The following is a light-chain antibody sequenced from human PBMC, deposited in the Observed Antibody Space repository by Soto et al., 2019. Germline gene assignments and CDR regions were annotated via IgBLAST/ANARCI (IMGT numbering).Light chain of an antibody. Sequence: DIVMTQSPDSLAVSLGERATINCKSSQSVLYSSNNKNYVAWYQQRPGQPPKLLIYWTSIRESGVPDRFSGSGSVTDCTITISSLQAEDVAVYFCQQYYSPPLTFGGGTKVEIK. V-gene: IGKV4-1*01. CDR2: WTS. CDR3: QQYYSPPLT. CDR1: QSVLYSSNNKNY. J-gene: IGKJ4*01.